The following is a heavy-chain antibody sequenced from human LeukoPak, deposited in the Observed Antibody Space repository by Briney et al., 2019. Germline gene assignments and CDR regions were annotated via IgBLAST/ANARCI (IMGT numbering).Heavy chain of an antibody. CDR3: AKPEHYDFWSGYPLGY. V-gene: IGHV3-74*01. D-gene: IGHD3-3*01. Sequence: PGGSLRLSCAASGFTFSSYWMHWVRQAPGRGLVGVSRINSDGSSTSYADSVKGRFTISSDNAKNTLYLQMNSLRAEDTAVYYCAKPEHYDFWSGYPLGYWGQGTLVTVSS. J-gene: IGHJ4*02. CDR1: GFTFSSYW. CDR2: INSDGSST.